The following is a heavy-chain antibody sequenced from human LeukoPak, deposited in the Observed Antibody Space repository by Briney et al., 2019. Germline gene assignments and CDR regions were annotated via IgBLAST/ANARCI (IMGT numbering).Heavy chain of an antibody. D-gene: IGHD2-15*01. J-gene: IGHJ3*02. CDR3: AKDLRKVVVAANDAFDI. CDR1: GFTFSSYG. V-gene: IGHV3-30*02. CDR2: IRYDGSNK. Sequence: PGGSLRLSCAASGFTFSSYGMHWLRQAPGKGLEWVAFIRYDGSNKYYADSVKGRFTISRDNSKNTLYLQMNSLRAEDTAVYYCAKDLRKVVVAANDAFDIWGQGTMVTVSS.